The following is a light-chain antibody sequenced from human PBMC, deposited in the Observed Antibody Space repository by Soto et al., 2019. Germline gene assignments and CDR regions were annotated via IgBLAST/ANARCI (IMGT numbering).Light chain of an antibody. V-gene: IGKV3-20*01. CDR2: ETS. CDR1: QSVSAGY. Sequence: SPGTLSLSPGERATLSCRASQSVSAGYFAWYQQKPGQAPRLLIYETSSRTTGTPDRFSGGGSGTDFTLTISRLEPEDFAVYYCQQYGNSPTFGPGTKVDIK. J-gene: IGKJ1*01. CDR3: QQYGNSPT.